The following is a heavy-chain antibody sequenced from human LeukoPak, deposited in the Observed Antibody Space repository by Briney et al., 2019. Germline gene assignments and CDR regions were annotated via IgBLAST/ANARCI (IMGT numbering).Heavy chain of an antibody. Sequence: SGGSLRLSCAASGFTFSSYSMNWVRQAPGKGLEWVSSISSSSSYIYYADSVKGRFTISRDNAKNSLYLQMNSLRAEDTAVYYCARDKLAKTPMIVVVISKGDYYYYYGMDVWGQGTTVTVSS. J-gene: IGHJ6*02. CDR3: ARDKLAKTPMIVVVISKGDYYYYYGMDV. CDR1: GFTFSSYS. V-gene: IGHV3-21*01. D-gene: IGHD3-22*01. CDR2: ISSSSSYI.